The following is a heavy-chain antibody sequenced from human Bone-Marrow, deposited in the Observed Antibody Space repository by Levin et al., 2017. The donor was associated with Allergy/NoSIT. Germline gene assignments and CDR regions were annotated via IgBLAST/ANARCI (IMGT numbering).Heavy chain of an antibody. D-gene: IGHD2-21*01. CDR2: IDPSDSAT. CDR3: ARYRRGSCGDFCHFHYDY. J-gene: IGHJ4*02. CDR1: GYAFSTHW. V-gene: IGHV5-51*01. Sequence: HGESLKISCQGSGYAFSTHWIAWVRHVPGRGLECMGIIDPSDSATVYNPSFQGQVTMSADRSIDTVYLQWTSVKASDSAIYYCARYRRGSCGDFCHFHYDYWGQGALVTVSS.